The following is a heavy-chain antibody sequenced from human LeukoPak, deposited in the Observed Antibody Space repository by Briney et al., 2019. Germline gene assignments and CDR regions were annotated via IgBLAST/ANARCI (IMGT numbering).Heavy chain of an antibody. V-gene: IGHV1-46*01. J-gene: IGHJ4*02. CDR2: INPSGGST. D-gene: IGHD6-13*01. Sequence: GASVKVSCKASGYTFTSYYMHWVRQAPGQGLEWMGIINPSGGSTSYAQKFQGRVTMTEDTSTDTAYMELSSLRSEDTAVYYCATKGDMSTGYSSSWYTYWGQGTLVTVSS. CDR1: GYTFTSYY. CDR3: ATKGDMSTGYSSSWYTY.